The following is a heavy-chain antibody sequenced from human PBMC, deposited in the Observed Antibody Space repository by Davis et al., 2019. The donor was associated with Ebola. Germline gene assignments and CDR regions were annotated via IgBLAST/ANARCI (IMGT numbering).Heavy chain of an antibody. CDR3: ARDATTVTTIWFDP. CDR1: GYTFSGYA. D-gene: IGHD4-17*01. Sequence: AASVKVSCKTSGYTFSGYAISWVRQAPGHGLEWIGRINVYNGHTNYAQNFQGRVTVSTDTSTSIAYMELRSLRSDDTALYYCARDATTVTTIWFDPWGQGTLVTVSS. CDR2: INVYNGHT. J-gene: IGHJ5*02. V-gene: IGHV1-18*01.